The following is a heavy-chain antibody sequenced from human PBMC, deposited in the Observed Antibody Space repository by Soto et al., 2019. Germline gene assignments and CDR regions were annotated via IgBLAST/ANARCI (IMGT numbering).Heavy chain of an antibody. D-gene: IGHD1-26*01. J-gene: IGHJ4*02. CDR3: ARVGATGQVDY. V-gene: IGHV3-11*01. CDR1: GFTFSDYY. Sequence: GGSLRLSGAASGFTFSDYYMSWIRQAPGKGQEWVSYISSSGSTIYYADSVKGRFTIPRDNVKNSLYLQMNSLRAEDTAVYYCARVGATGQVDYWGQGTRVTVSS. CDR2: ISSSGSTI.